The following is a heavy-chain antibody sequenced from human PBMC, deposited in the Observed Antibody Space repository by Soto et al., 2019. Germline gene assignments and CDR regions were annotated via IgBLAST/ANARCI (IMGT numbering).Heavy chain of an antibody. Sequence: EVQLLESGGGLIQPGGSLRLSCAASGFSFSTHSMYWVRQAPGKGLEWVSASTGSGDKTYYGDSVEGRFTISRDNSRSTLYLQMSSLRVEDTAIYYCAKGQTYEPRLDYWGRGTLVTVSS. D-gene: IGHD5-12*01. CDR2: STGSGDKT. J-gene: IGHJ4*02. CDR1: GFSFSTHS. CDR3: AKGQTYEPRLDY. V-gene: IGHV3-23*01.